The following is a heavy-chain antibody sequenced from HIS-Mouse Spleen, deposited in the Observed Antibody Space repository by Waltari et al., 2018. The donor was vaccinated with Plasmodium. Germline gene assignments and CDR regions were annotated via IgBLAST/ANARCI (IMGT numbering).Heavy chain of an antibody. D-gene: IGHD6-13*01. CDR3: AKDRRSSSWYVDY. J-gene: IGHJ4*02. CDR1: GFTFSSYG. Sequence: QVQLVESGGGVVQPGRSLRLSCAALGFTFSSYGMHWVRKAPGKGLEWVAGISYEGSNKYYADSVKGRFTISRDNSKNTLYLQMNRRGAEDTAVYYCAKDRRSSSWYVDYWGQGTLVTVSS. V-gene: IGHV3-30*18. CDR2: ISYEGSNK.